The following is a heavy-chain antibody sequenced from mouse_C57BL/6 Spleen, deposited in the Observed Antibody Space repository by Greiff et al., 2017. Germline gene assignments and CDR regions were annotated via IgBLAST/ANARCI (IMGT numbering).Heavy chain of an antibody. CDR1: GYTFTTYP. J-gene: IGHJ1*03. V-gene: IGHV1-47*01. CDR3: ARAYYGSSYAWYFDV. D-gene: IGHD1-1*01. CDR2: FHPYNDDT. Sequence: QVQLQQSGAELVKPGASVKMSCKASGYTFTTYPIEWMKQNHGKSLEWIGNFHPYNDDTKYNEKFKGKATLTVEKSSSTVYLELSRLTSYDSAVYYCARAYYGSSYAWYFDVWGTGTTVTVSS.